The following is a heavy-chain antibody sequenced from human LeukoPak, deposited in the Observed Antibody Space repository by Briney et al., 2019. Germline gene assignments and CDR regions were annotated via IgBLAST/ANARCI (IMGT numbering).Heavy chain of an antibody. CDR3: AREIFWSGYYNH. J-gene: IGHJ5*02. V-gene: IGHV3-30*04. Sequence: PGGSLRLSCAASGFTFSSYAMHWVRQAPGKGLEWVAVISYDGSNKYYADSVKGRFTISRDNSKSTLYLQMNSLRAEDTAVYYCAREIFWSGYYNHWGQGTLVTVSS. CDR2: ISYDGSNK. CDR1: GFTFSSYA. D-gene: IGHD3-3*01.